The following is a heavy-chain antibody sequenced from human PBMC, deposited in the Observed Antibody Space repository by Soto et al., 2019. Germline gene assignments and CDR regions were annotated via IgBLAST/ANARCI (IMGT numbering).Heavy chain of an antibody. CDR2: IGGTDTFT. CDR3: VRVGSLWGLIR. J-gene: IGHJ4*02. CDR1: GFTFKNYN. V-gene: IGHV3-21*01. Sequence: EVQLVESGGGLVKPGESLRLSCVASGFTFKNYNMNWVRQAPGKGLEWVSSIGGTDTFTYYADSVKGRFSISRDNAKSSLFLQMNSLRAEDTAVYFGVRVGSLWGLIRWGQGTLVTVSS. D-gene: IGHD3-10*01.